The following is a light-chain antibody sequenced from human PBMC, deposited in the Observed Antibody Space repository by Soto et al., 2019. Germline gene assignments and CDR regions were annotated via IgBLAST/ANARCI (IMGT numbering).Light chain of an antibody. CDR3: QQYGGSPLFT. CDR2: GAS. J-gene: IGKJ3*01. Sequence: EVVMTQSPATLSVSPGDTATLSCRASQGVSSSLAWYQQKPGQPPRLLIYGASTRATGVPARFSGSGSGTEFTLIISRLQSEDFAVYYCQQYGGSPLFTFGPGTKVDIK. V-gene: IGKV3-15*01. CDR1: QGVSSS.